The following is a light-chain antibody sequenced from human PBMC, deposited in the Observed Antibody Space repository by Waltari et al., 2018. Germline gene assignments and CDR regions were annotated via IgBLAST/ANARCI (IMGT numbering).Light chain of an antibody. CDR1: NFGSKS. CDR3: QVWDTSSAHHV. Sequence: SYVLTQPPSVSVAPGKTASITCGGNNFGSKSVHWYQQKPGQAPVLVVYDDSDRPSGIPEQFSGSNSGNTATLTISRVEAGDEADYFCQVWDTSSAHHVFGTGTKVTVL. J-gene: IGLJ1*01. V-gene: IGLV3-21*03. CDR2: DDS.